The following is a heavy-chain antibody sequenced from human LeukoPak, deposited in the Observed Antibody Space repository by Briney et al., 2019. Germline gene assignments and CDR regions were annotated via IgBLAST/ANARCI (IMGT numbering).Heavy chain of an antibody. V-gene: IGHV4-34*01. CDR3: ASGFWFGEPTDY. J-gene: IGHJ4*02. CDR1: GGSFSGYY. Sequence: PSETLSLTCAVHGGSFSGYYWSWIRQPPGKGLEWTGEINHSGSTNYNPSLKSRVTISVDTSKNQFSLKLSSVTAADTAVYYCASGFWFGEPTDYWGQGTLVTVSS. D-gene: IGHD3-10*01. CDR2: INHSGST.